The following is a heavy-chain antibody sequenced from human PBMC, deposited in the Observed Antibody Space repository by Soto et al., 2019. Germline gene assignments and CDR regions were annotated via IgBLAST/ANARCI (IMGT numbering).Heavy chain of an antibody. CDR2: IYYSGST. Sequence: QVQLQESGPGLVKPSEPLSLTCTVSNASISTYYWTWIRQPPGKGLDWIGFIYYSGSTNYNPSLQSRVTISVDTSKNQFALKRNSVTAADTAVYYCARPGRDGGALHYWGQGTLVTVSS. V-gene: IGHV4-59*08. CDR3: ARPGRDGGALHY. CDR1: NASISTYY. J-gene: IGHJ4*02. D-gene: IGHD3-16*01.